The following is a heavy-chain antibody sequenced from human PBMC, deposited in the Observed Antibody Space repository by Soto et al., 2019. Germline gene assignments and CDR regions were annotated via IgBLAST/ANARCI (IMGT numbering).Heavy chain of an antibody. CDR2: IYWDDDR. D-gene: IGHD1-7*01. Sequence: QITLKESGPTLVKPTQTLTLTCTFSGFSFSNGVGVGWIRQPPGKALEWLALIYWDDDRRYSPSLRGRVTITKDTSKNQVVLTMTNMDPVDTATYYCLHRHLQYTWNYVYFDYWGQGTLVTVSS. CDR3: LHRHLQYTWNYVYFDY. V-gene: IGHV2-5*02. CDR1: GFSFSNGVG. J-gene: IGHJ4*02.